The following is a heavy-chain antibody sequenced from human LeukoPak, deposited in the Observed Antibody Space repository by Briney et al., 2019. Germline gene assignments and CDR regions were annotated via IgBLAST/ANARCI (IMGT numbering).Heavy chain of an antibody. D-gene: IGHD6-13*01. CDR1: GFTFSTYA. Sequence: GGSLRLSCAASGFTFSTYAMHWVRQAPGKGLEWVAVISYDGRNKYYADSVKGRFTIFRDNSKNTLYLQMNSLRPEDTAVYYCARGAATGTRWYYYYYMDVWGKGTTVTVSS. J-gene: IGHJ6*03. V-gene: IGHV3-30*04. CDR2: ISYDGRNK. CDR3: ARGAATGTRWYYYYYMDV.